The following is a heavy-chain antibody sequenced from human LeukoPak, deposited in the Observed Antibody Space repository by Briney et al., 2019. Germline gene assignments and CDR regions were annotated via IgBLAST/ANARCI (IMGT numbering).Heavy chain of an antibody. CDR2: ISGSGDTT. CDR1: GIIFRSYA. CDR3: AKKYSSSWYHFDF. V-gene: IGHV3-23*01. J-gene: IGHJ4*02. Sequence: PGGSLRLSCAASGIIFRSYAMSWVRQAPGKGLEWVSAISGSGDTTYYADSVKGRFTISRDNSKNTLFLQMNSLRAGDTAVYYCAKKYSSSWYHFDFWGQGTLVTVSS. D-gene: IGHD6-13*01.